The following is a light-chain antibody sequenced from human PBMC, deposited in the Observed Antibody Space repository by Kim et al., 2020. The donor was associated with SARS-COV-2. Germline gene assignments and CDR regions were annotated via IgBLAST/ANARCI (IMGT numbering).Light chain of an antibody. Sequence: GQSSTFSCTGTSSDVGGYNYVSWYQQHPGKAPKLMIYDVSKRPSGISNRFAGSKSGNTASLTISGLQAEDEDDYYCSSYTSRSTVVFGGGTQLTVL. J-gene: IGLJ2*01. V-gene: IGLV2-14*04. CDR1: SSDVGGYNY. CDR3: SSYTSRSTVV. CDR2: DVS.